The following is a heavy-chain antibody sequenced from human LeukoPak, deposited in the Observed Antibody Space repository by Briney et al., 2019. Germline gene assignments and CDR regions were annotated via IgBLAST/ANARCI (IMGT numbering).Heavy chain of an antibody. D-gene: IGHD3-22*01. Sequence: GGSLRLSCAVSGFTVSGNYMSWVRQAPGKGLEWVSGFFRGGTTYYADSVKGRFTISRDNSKNTLYLQMNSLRAEDTAVYYCARDRAMYYYESSGYWGQGTLVTVSS. CDR3: ARDRAMYYYESSGY. CDR1: GFTVSGNY. CDR2: FFRGGTT. V-gene: IGHV3-66*01. J-gene: IGHJ4*02.